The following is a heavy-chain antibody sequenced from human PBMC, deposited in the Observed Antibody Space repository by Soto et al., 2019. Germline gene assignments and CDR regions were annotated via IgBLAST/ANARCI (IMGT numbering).Heavy chain of an antibody. Sequence: QVQLQEAGPGLVKPSETLSLTCTVSGGSISSDYWSWIRQPPGKRLEWIGYTYYSGYTNYKPSLKSLVTLSVAKSKNHFSLALRSVTAADTAVYYCARDSVGSGYDWGQGTLVTVSS. D-gene: IGHD5-12*01. CDR1: GGSISSDY. J-gene: IGHJ4*02. CDR3: ARDSVGSGYD. V-gene: IGHV4-59*01. CDR2: TYYSGYT.